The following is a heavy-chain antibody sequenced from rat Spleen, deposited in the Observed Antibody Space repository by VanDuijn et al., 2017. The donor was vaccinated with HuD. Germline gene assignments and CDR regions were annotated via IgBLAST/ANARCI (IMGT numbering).Heavy chain of an antibody. J-gene: IGHJ1*01. Sequence: EVQLVESGGGLVQPGRSLKLSCAASGFTFSNYLMAWVRQAPTKGLEWVASISNSGGNTYYRDSVMGRFTVSRDNAKSTLYLQMDSLRSEDTATYYCVRDTTVPPYWYFDFWGPGTLVTVSS. D-gene: IGHD1-1*01. CDR1: GFTFSNYL. CDR3: VRDTTVPPYWYFDF. V-gene: IGHV5-25*01. CDR2: ISNSGGNT.